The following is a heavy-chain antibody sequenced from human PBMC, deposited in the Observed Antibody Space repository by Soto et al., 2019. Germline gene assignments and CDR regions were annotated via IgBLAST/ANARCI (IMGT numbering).Heavy chain of an antibody. D-gene: IGHD6-13*01. V-gene: IGHV1-8*01. CDR2: MNPNSGNT. CDR1: GYTFTSYD. CDR3: AGSYSSSYGYYYYYYMDV. J-gene: IGHJ6*03. Sequence: ASVKVSCKASGYTFTSYDINWVRQATGQALEWMGWMNPNSGNTGYAQKFQGRVTMTRNTSISTAYMELSSLRSEDTAVYYCAGSYSSSYGYYYYYYMDVWGKGTTVTVSS.